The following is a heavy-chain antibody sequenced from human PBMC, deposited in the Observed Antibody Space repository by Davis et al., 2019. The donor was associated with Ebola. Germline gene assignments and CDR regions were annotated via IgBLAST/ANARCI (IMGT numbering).Heavy chain of an antibody. CDR1: GGTFSSYA. D-gene: IGHD3-3*01. CDR3: ARARTGRILEWLLGY. Sequence: ASVKVSCKASGGTFSSYAISWVRQAPGQGLEWMGIINPSGGSTSYAQKFQGRVTMTRDTSTSTVYMELSSLRSEDTAVYYCARARTGRILEWLLGYWGQGTLVTVSS. CDR2: INPSGGST. V-gene: IGHV1-46*01. J-gene: IGHJ4*02.